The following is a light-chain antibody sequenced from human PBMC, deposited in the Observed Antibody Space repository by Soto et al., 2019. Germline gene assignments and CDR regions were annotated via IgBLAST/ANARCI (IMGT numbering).Light chain of an antibody. J-gene: IGKJ5*01. Sequence: DIQMTQSPSSLSASVGDRVTITRRASQSIGGYLTWYQQLPGKAPKLLIFAASGLQSGVPSRFSGSGSGTDLTLTISSLQPEDGETYDGQQSYSSPITFGQGTRLEIK. V-gene: IGKV1-39*01. CDR3: QQSYSSPIT. CDR2: AAS. CDR1: QSIGGY.